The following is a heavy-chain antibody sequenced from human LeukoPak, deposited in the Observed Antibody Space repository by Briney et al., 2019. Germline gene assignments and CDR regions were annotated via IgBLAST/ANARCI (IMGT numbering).Heavy chain of an antibody. J-gene: IGHJ6*01. Sequence: GASVKVSCKAPGYTFTSYGISWVRQAPGQGLEWMGWISAYNGNTNYAQKLQGRVTMITDTSTSTAYMELRSLRSDDTAVYYCARIYCSSTSCYIGAYYYYGMDVWGQGTTVTVSS. CDR3: ARIYCSSTSCYIGAYYYYGMDV. CDR1: GYTFTSYG. V-gene: IGHV1-18*01. CDR2: ISAYNGNT. D-gene: IGHD2-2*02.